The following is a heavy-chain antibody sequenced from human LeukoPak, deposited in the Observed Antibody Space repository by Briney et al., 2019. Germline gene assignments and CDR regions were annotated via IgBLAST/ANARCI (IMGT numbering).Heavy chain of an antibody. Sequence: SLRLSCAASGFTFDDYAMHWVRQAPGKGLEWVSGVSWNSGTIGYADSVKGRFTISRDNAKNSLYLQMNSLRPEDTASYYCAREGYYDTSGYPDYWGQGTLVTVSS. CDR1: GFTFDDYA. CDR2: VSWNSGTI. D-gene: IGHD3-22*01. J-gene: IGHJ4*02. CDR3: AREGYYDTSGYPDY. V-gene: IGHV3-9*01.